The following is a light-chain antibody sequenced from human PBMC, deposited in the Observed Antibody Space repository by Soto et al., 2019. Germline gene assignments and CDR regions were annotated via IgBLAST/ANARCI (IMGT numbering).Light chain of an antibody. J-gene: IGKJ4*01. CDR2: DAS. V-gene: IGKV3-11*01. CDR3: QQRSTWLLT. CDR1: QSVSSY. Sequence: EIVLTQSPATLSLSPGERATLSCRASQSVSSYFAWYQHKPGQAPRLLIYDASNSATGIPARFSGRGSGTDFTLTISSLEPEDFAVYYCQQRSTWLLTFGGGTKVEIK.